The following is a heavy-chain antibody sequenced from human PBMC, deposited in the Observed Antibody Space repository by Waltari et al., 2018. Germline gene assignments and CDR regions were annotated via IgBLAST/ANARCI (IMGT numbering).Heavy chain of an antibody. J-gene: IGHJ4*02. V-gene: IGHV3-7*01. Sequence: EVQLVESGGGLVQPGGSLRLSCAASGFTFSSYWMSWVRQAPGKGVGWVANIKQDGSEKYYVDSVKGRFTISRDNAKNSLYLQMNSLRAEDTAVYYCARIDSSSLLYVDYWGQGTLVTVSS. CDR3: ARIDSSSLLYVDY. D-gene: IGHD6-6*01. CDR2: IKQDGSEK. CDR1: GFTFSSYW.